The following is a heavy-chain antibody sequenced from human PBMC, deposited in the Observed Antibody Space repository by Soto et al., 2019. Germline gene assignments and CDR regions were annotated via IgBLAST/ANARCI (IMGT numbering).Heavy chain of an antibody. CDR2: ISYDGSNK. J-gene: IGHJ4*02. CDR3: ARDLYDSSADADY. V-gene: IGHV3-30-3*01. D-gene: IGHD3-22*01. Sequence: PGGSLRLSCAASGFTFSSYAMHWVRQAPGKGLEWVAVISYDGSNKYYADSVKGRFTISRDNSKNTLYLQMNSLRAEDTAVYYCARDLYDSSADADYWGQGTLVTVSS. CDR1: GFTFSSYA.